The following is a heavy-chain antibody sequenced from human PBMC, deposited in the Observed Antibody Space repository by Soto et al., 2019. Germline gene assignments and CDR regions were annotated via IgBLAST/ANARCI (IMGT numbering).Heavy chain of an antibody. CDR1: GFTFGDYA. J-gene: IGHJ6*03. D-gene: IGHD3-9*01. CDR3: SRYHYDILFDPPYYMDF. V-gene: IGHV3-49*03. Sequence: GGSLRLSCIGSGFTFGDYAVSWFRQAPGKGLEWVGSIRSKAYGGTTEFAASVKGRFTMSRDDSKSIAQLQMNSLKTEDTAMYYCSRYHYDILFDPPYYMDFCGKGTTVTVSS. CDR2: IRSKAYGGTT.